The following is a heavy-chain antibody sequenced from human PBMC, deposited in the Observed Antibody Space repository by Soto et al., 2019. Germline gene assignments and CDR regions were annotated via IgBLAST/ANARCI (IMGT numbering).Heavy chain of an antibody. Sequence: QMQLQASGPGLVKPSETLSLTCNVSGASVSHGYWSWIRQPPGKGLEWIGFMYFGGSFNYNPSLTSRAPISVETSKNQLSMKLTSVTASDTAVYYCARSYYDSTGFAVDPCGQGTLVTVSS. CDR1: GASVSHGY. D-gene: IGHD3-22*01. J-gene: IGHJ5*02. CDR2: MYFGGSF. V-gene: IGHV4-59*02. CDR3: ARSYYDSTGFAVDP.